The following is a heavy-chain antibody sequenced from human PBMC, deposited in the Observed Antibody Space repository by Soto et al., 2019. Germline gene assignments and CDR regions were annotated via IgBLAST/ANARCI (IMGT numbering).Heavy chain of an antibody. V-gene: IGHV4-34*01. CDR3: ARWNYGYYFDY. CDR2: INHSGST. CDR1: GGSFSGYY. J-gene: IGHJ4*02. Sequence: PSETLSLTCAVYGGSFSGYYWSWIRQPPGKGLEWIGEINHSGSTNYNPSLKSRVTISVDTSKNQFSLKLSSVTAADTAVYYCARWNYGYYFDYWGQGTLVTVSS. D-gene: IGHD3-16*01.